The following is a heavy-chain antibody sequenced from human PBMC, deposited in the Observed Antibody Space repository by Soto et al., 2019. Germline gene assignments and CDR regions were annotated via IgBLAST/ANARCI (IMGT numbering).Heavy chain of an antibody. Sequence: PGGSLRLSCAASGFTFSSYGMHWVRQAPGKGLEWVAVISYDGSNKYYADSVKGRFTISRDNSKNTLYLQMNSLRAEDTAVYYCAKSLDTSYYYYYGMDVWGQGTTVTVSS. D-gene: IGHD2-2*01. V-gene: IGHV3-30*18. CDR3: AKSLDTSYYYYYGMDV. J-gene: IGHJ6*02. CDR2: ISYDGSNK. CDR1: GFTFSSYG.